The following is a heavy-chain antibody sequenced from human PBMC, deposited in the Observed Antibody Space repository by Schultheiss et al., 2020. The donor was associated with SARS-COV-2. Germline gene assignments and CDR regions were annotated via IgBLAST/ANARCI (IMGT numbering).Heavy chain of an antibody. CDR3: ARGRRGEVPGAIGSY. D-gene: IGHD2-2*01. CDR1: AVRFSNYV. CDR2: VSDDGNNK. Sequence: GGSLRLSCAASAVRFSNYVKYWVRQAPGKGLEWVAVVSDDGNNKYYADSVKGRFTVSRDNSKNAFYLQMNSLRTEDTAVYYCARGRRGEVPGAIGSYWGLGTLVTVSS. J-gene: IGHJ4*02. V-gene: IGHV3-30*04.